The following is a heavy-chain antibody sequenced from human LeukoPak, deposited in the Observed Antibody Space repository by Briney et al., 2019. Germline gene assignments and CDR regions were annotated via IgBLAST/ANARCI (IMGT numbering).Heavy chain of an antibody. CDR3: AKDRYSSGCYEE. V-gene: IGHV3-23*01. CDR2: ISTSGSST. Sequence: GGSLRLSCAASGFTFSTYAMGWVRQAPGKGLEWVSAISTSGSSTYYADSVKGRFTISRDNSKNTLYLQMNSLRAEDTAIYYCAKDRYSSGCYEEWGRGTLVTVSS. CDR1: GFTFSTYA. D-gene: IGHD6-19*01. J-gene: IGHJ4*02.